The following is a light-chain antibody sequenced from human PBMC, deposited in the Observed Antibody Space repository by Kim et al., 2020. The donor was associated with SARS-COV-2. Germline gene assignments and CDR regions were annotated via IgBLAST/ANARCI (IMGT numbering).Light chain of an antibody. CDR2: SNN. CDR1: NSNIGSNT. Sequence: PGQRVTISCSGSNSNIGSNTVNWYQQLPGTAPKLLIYSNNQRPSGVPDRFSGSKSGTSASLAISGLQSEDEADYYCAAWDDSLNGVFGGGTQLTVL. CDR3: AAWDDSLNGV. V-gene: IGLV1-44*01. J-gene: IGLJ3*02.